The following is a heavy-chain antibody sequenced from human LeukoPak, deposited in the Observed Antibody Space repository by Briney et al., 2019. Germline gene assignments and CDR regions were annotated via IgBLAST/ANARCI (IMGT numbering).Heavy chain of an antibody. CDR2: ISAYNGNT. J-gene: IGHJ5*02. CDR3: ARDGVRAPNWFDP. CDR1: GYTFTSNG. Sequence: ASVKVSCTASGYTFTSNGISWVRQAPGQGLEWMGWISAYNGNTNYAQKLQGRVTMTTDTSTSTAYIELRSLRADDTAVYYCARDGVRAPNWFDPWGQGTLVTVSS. D-gene: IGHD2-2*01. V-gene: IGHV1-18*04.